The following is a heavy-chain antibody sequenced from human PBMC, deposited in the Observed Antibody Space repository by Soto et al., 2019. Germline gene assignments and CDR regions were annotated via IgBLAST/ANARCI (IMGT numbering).Heavy chain of an antibody. CDR1: GGAVSTTSSY. D-gene: IGHD1-26*01. V-gene: IGHV4-61*01. Sequence: SETLSLTCTVSGGAVSTTSSYWRWIRQPPGKGLEWIGYIHYSGSTNYNPSIKSRVTISVDTYKNQFSLKLRPVTDAATAVYYCARAWANLSSDYWDQGILVPVSS. J-gene: IGHJ4*02. CDR2: IHYSGST. CDR3: ARAWANLSSDY.